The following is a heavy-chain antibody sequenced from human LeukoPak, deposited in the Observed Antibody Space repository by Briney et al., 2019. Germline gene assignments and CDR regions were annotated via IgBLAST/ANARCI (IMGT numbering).Heavy chain of an antibody. J-gene: IGHJ4*02. D-gene: IGHD3-16*01. CDR2: IYHSGST. CDR1: GYSISSGYY. Sequence: PSETLSLTCTVSGYSISSGYYWGWIRQPPGKGLEWIGSIYHSGSTYYNPSLKSRVTISVDTSKNQFSLKLSSVTAADTAVYYCARGIPENPITFGVYRGAQGDYWGQGTLVAVSS. CDR3: ARGIPENPITFGVYRGAQGDY. V-gene: IGHV4-38-2*02.